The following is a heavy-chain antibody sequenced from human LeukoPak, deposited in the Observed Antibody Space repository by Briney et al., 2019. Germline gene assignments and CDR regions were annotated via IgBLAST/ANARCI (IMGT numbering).Heavy chain of an antibody. Sequence: GGSLRLSCAASGFTFSTYWMSWVRQAPGKELEWVANIKEDGSEKYYGDSVKGRFTISRGNAKNSLYLEMNSLRVEDTAVYYCARDSSGYQWGQGTLVTVSS. CDR2: IKEDGSEK. V-gene: IGHV3-7*01. J-gene: IGHJ4*02. D-gene: IGHD3-22*01. CDR1: GFTFSTYW. CDR3: ARDSSGYQ.